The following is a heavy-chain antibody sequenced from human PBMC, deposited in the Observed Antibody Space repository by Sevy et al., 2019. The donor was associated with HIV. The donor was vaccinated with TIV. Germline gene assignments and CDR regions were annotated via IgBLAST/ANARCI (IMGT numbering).Heavy chain of an antibody. V-gene: IGHV3-20*04. CDR1: GFTFEDYG. Sequence: GGSLRLSCAASGFTFEDYGMSWVRQVPGKGPEWVSGINWNGGSTSYADSVKGRFTISRDNAKNSLYLQMKGLRAEDTALYYCARDPPSYYDYRTGYLDFWGQGTRVTVSS. CDR3: ARDPPSYYDYRTGYLDF. CDR2: INWNGGST. J-gene: IGHJ4*01. D-gene: IGHD3-3*01.